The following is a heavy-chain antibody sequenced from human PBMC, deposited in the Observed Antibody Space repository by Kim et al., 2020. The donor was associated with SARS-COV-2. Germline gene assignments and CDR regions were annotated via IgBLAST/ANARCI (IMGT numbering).Heavy chain of an antibody. D-gene: IGHD2-15*01. V-gene: IGHV3-11*03. CDR2: ISSSSSYT. CDR1: GFTFSDYY. Sequence: GGSLRLSCAASGFTFSDYYMSWIRQAPGKGLEWVSYISSSSSYTNYADSVKGRFTISRDNAKNSLYLQMNSLRAEDTAVYYCARRLLGYCSGGSCYRFDPWGQGTLVTVSS. J-gene: IGHJ5*02. CDR3: ARRLLGYCSGGSCYRFDP.